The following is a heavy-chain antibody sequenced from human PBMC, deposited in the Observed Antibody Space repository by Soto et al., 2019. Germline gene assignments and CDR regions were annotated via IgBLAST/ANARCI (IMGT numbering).Heavy chain of an antibody. V-gene: IGHV4-59*12. CDR2: IYYSGAT. J-gene: IGHJ6*02. Sequence: PSETLSLTCSVSGGSISSYYWSWIRQPPGKGLEWIGYIYYSGATNYNPSLKSRITISVDTSKNQFSLRLTSVTAADTAVYYCGRDRVYGGNSSCRRGDPYYYYYGMDVWGQGTTVTVSS. D-gene: IGHD4-17*01. CDR3: GRDRVYGGNSSCRRGDPYYYYYGMDV. CDR1: GGSISSYY.